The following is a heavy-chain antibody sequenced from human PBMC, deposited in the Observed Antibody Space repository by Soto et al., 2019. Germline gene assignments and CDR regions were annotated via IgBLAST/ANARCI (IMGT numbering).Heavy chain of an antibody. J-gene: IGHJ5*02. D-gene: IGHD3-3*01. V-gene: IGHV4-59*01. Sequence: SETLSLTCTVSGGSISSYYWSWIRQPPGKGLEWIGYIYYSGSTNYNPSLKSRVTISVDTSKNQFSLKLSSVTAADTAVYDCARDRLRFTGFDPWAQGNLVTFSS. CDR2: IYYSGST. CDR1: GGSISSYY. CDR3: ARDRLRFTGFDP.